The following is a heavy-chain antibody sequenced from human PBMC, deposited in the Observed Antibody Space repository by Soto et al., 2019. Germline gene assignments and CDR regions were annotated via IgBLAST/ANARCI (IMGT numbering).Heavy chain of an antibody. D-gene: IGHD1-26*01. CDR1: GFTVSSNY. J-gene: IGHJ4*02. CDR3: ARDLGTVGATKAFDY. CDR2: IYSGGST. Sequence: PGGSLRLSCAASGFTVSSNYMNWVRQAPGKGLEWVSVIYSGGSTYYADSVKGRFTISRDNSKNTLYLQMNSLRAEDTAVYYCARDLGTVGATKAFDYWGQGTLVTVSS. V-gene: IGHV3-66*01.